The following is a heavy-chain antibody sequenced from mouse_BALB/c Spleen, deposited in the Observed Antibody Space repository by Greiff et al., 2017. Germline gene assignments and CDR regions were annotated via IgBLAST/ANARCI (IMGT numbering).Heavy chain of an antibody. CDR2: IAPGSGST. Sequence: DLVKPGASVKLSCKASGYTFTSYWINWIKQRPGQGLEWIGRIAPGSGSTYYNEMFKGKATLTVDTSSSTAYIQLSSLSSEDSAVYFCARNGNYVSWFAYWGQGTLVTVSA. CDR1: GYTFTSYW. V-gene: IGHV1S41*01. D-gene: IGHD2-1*01. J-gene: IGHJ3*01. CDR3: ARNGNYVSWFAY.